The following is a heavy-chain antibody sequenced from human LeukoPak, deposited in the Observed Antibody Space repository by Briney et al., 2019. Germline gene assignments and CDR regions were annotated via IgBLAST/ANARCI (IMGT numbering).Heavy chain of an antibody. CDR1: GYTLTELS. D-gene: IGHD2-2*02. CDR3: ATVSGVVVPAAIRAHYYYGMDV. Sequence: ASVKVSCKVSGYTLTELSMHWVRQAPGKGLEWMGGFDPEDGKTIYAQKFQGRVTMTEDTSTDTAYMELSSLRSEDTAVYYCATVSGVVVPAAIRAHYYYGMDVWGQGTTVTVSS. V-gene: IGHV1-24*01. CDR2: FDPEDGKT. J-gene: IGHJ6*02.